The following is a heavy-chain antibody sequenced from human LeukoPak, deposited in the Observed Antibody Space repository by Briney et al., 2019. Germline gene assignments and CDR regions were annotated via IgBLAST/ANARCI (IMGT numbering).Heavy chain of an antibody. CDR2: INWNGGST. V-gene: IGHV3-20*04. Sequence: GGSLRLSCAASGFTFDDYGMSWVRQAPGKGLEWVSGINWNGGSTGYADSVKGRFTISRDNAKNSLYLQMNSLRAEDTALYYCARDRGVDTAMVNWFDPWGQGTLVTVCS. D-gene: IGHD5-18*01. CDR1: GFTFDDYG. J-gene: IGHJ5*02. CDR3: ARDRGVDTAMVNWFDP.